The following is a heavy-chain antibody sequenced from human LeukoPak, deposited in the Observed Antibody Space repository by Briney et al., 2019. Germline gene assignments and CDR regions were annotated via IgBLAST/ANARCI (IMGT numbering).Heavy chain of an antibody. Sequence: PGGSLRLSXAASGFTFSDHYMDWVRQAPGKGLEWVGRTRNKANSYTTEYAASVKGRFTISRDDSKNSLYLQMNSLKTEDTAVYYCASHVFWGQGTMVTVSS. J-gene: IGHJ3*01. V-gene: IGHV3-72*01. CDR3: ASHVF. CDR2: TRNKANSYTT. CDR1: GFTFSDHY.